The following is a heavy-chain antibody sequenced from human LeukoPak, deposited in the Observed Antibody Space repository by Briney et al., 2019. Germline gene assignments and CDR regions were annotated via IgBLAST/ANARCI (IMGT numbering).Heavy chain of an antibody. CDR3: ARLMSGWYFDL. J-gene: IGHJ2*01. Sequence: GGSLRLSCAASGFTFSNYWMIWVRQAPGKGLEWVGNIKQDGSEKRYADSVRGRFSISRDNAQTSLYLQMNSLRAEDTAVYYCARLMSGWYFDLWGRGTLVTVSS. V-gene: IGHV3-7*02. D-gene: IGHD1-26*01. CDR2: IKQDGSEK. CDR1: GFTFSNYW.